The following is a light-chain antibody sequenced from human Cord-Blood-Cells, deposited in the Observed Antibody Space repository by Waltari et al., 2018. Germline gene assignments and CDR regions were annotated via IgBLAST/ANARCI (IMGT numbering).Light chain of an antibody. J-gene: IGLJ2*01. CDR2: DVS. Sequence: QSALTQPRSVSGSPGQSVTISYTGTSSDVGGYNYVSWYPQHPGKAPKLMIYDVSKRPSGVPDRFSGSKSGNTASLTISGLQAEDEADYYCCSYAGSYTFDVVFGGGTKLTVL. CDR3: CSYAGSYTFDVV. CDR1: SSDVGGYNY. V-gene: IGLV2-11*01.